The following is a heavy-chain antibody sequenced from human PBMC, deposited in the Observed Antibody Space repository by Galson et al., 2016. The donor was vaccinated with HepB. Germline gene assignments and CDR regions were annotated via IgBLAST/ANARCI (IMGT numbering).Heavy chain of an antibody. J-gene: IGHJ6*04. CDR3: ARGRKTGVPVYGTAYYGMDV. V-gene: IGHV3-30-3*01. D-gene: IGHD6-19*01. CDR2: ISYDESS. CDR1: GFSFSNYV. Sequence: SLRLSCAASGFSFSNYVIHWVRQAPGKGLEWAALISYDESSDYADSVKGRFTISRDNSKNTVYLQMNTLRAEDTGVYFCARGRKTGVPVYGTAYYGMDVWGKGTTVTASS.